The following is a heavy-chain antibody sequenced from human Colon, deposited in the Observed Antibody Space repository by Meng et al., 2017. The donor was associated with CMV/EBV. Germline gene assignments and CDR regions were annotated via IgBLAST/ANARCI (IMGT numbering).Heavy chain of an antibody. Sequence: ASVKVSCKTSGYSFTTYGISWVRQAPGQGLEWMGWIRTNTNYAQKFQGRVTVTTDTSTSTAYMELRNPTSDDTAVYYCARDVAMRTRVVPAAMYWGQGTLVTVSS. D-gene: IGHD2-2*01. CDR1: GYSFTTYG. J-gene: IGHJ4*02. CDR3: ARDVAMRTRVVPAAMY. CDR2: IRTNT. V-gene: IGHV1-18*01.